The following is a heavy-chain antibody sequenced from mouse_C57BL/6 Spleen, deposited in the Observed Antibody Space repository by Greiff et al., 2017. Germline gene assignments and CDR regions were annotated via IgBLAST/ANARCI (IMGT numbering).Heavy chain of an antibody. CDR1: GYTFTNYW. Sequence: VKLVESGAELVRPGTSVKMSCKASGYTFTNYWIGWAKQRPGHGLEWIGDIYPGGGYTNYNEKFKGKATLTADKSSSTAYMQFSSLTSEDSAIYYCARYGYSYAMDYWGQGTSVTVSS. J-gene: IGHJ4*01. V-gene: IGHV1-63*01. D-gene: IGHD2-3*01. CDR2: IYPGGGYT. CDR3: ARYGYSYAMDY.